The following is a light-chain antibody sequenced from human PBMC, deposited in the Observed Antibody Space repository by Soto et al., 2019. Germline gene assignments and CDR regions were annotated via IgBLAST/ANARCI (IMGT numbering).Light chain of an antibody. CDR1: SSDVGGFNF. CDR3: SSYAGSNNLV. CDR2: EVS. Sequence: QSVLTQPPSASGSPGQSVTISCTGTSSDVGGFNFVSWYQQHPAKAPKLMIYEVSKRPSGVPNRFSGSKSDNTASLTVSGLQAEDEADYYCSSYAGSNNLVFGGGTKLTLL. J-gene: IGLJ2*01. V-gene: IGLV2-8*01.